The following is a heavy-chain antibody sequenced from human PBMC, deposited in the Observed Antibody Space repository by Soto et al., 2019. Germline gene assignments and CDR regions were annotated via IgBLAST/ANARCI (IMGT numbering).Heavy chain of an antibody. CDR3: ARGRASGSYYLLDY. J-gene: IGHJ4*02. Sequence: SVKVSCKAPVNTLTRYDINLVRQATGHGLEWMGWINPNSGNIGYAQKFHGRVTMTRDTAIRTAYMEVSRLRSDDTAVYYCARGRASGSYYLLDYWGQGTLVTVSS. V-gene: IGHV1-8*01. D-gene: IGHD3-10*01. CDR1: VNTLTRYD. CDR2: INPNSGNI.